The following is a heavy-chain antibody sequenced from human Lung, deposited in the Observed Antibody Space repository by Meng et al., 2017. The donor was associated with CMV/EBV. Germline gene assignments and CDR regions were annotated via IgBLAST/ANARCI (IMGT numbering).Heavy chain of an antibody. CDR2: INYSGNT. CDR1: GGSIGSYY. V-gene: IGHV4-59*01. D-gene: IGHD3-3*01. CDR3: AREVKGSYDFRSGYNWFDH. Sequence: SETLSLTCTVSGGSIGSYYWSWIRQPPGKGLEWIGYINYSGNTNNDPSLKSRVTISVDTSKNQFSLKLSSVTAADTAVYYCAREVKGSYDFRSGYNWFDHWGQGTLVTVSS. J-gene: IGHJ5*02.